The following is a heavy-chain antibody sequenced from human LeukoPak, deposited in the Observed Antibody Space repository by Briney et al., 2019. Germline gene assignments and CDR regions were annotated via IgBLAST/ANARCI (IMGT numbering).Heavy chain of an antibody. D-gene: IGHD3-3*01. CDR2: ISPNSGGT. J-gene: IGHJ5*02. CDR3: ARVSHYDFWSGYSVAGFNP. CDR1: GYTFTGYY. Sequence: ASVKVSCKASGYTFTGYYIHWVRQAPGQGLEWMGWISPNSGGTNYAQKFQGRVTMTRDTSISTAYMELSRLRSDDTAVYYCARVSHYDFWSGYSVAGFNPWGQGTLVTVSS. V-gene: IGHV1-2*02.